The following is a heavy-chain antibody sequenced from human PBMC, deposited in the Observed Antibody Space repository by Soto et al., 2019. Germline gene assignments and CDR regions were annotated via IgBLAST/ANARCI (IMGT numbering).Heavy chain of an antibody. Sequence: GGSLRLSCTASGFTVGDYAMSWFRQAPGKGLEWVGFIRSKAYGGTTEYAASVKGRFTISRDDSKSIAYLQMNSLKTGNTAVYYCTTFVRFLEWLLYFDYWGQGTLVTVSS. CDR1: GFTVGDYA. V-gene: IGHV3-49*03. D-gene: IGHD3-3*01. CDR3: TTFVRFLEWLLYFDY. J-gene: IGHJ4*02. CDR2: IRSKAYGGTT.